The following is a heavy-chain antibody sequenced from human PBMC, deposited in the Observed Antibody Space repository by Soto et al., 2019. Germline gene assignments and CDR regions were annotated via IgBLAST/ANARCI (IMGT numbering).Heavy chain of an antibody. J-gene: IGHJ6*02. CDR2: IYYTGST. V-gene: IGHV4-30-4*01. CDR1: GGSFSSGDYY. CDR3: ARIHFGDEPSYYYYGMDV. D-gene: IGHD4-17*01. Sequence: QVQLQESGPGVVKPSQTLSLTCTVSGGSFSSGDYYWSWVRQPTGKGLEWIGYIYYTGSTFNNPSLTSRVSISIDTSKTQFSLKLSSVTAADTAVYYCARIHFGDEPSYYYYGMDVWGQGTTVTVSS.